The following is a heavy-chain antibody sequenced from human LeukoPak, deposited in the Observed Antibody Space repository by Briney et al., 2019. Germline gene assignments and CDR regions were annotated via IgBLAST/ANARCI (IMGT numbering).Heavy chain of an antibody. CDR2: IYYSGST. Sequence: SETLSLTCTVSGDSISSYYWSWIRQPPGKGLEWIGYIYYSGSTNYNPSLKSRVTISVDTSKNQFSLKLSSVTAADTAVYYCAKGGDSSGYYFFDYWGQGTLVTVSS. V-gene: IGHV4-59*08. CDR1: GDSISSYY. J-gene: IGHJ4*02. CDR3: AKGGDSSGYYFFDY. D-gene: IGHD3-22*01.